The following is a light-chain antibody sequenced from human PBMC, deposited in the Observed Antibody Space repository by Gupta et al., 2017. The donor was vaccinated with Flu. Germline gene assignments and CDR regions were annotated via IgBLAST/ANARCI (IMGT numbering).Light chain of an antibody. CDR1: YSVRRN. V-gene: IGKV3-15*01. CDR2: ATS. CDR3: QQYKSWPRT. J-gene: IGKJ1*01. Sequence: DMVMTQSPATLPVAPGERATLTCRASYSVRRNLAWYQQKPGQAPRLVFYATSTRPTCIPARFSGRGSATALPLTISSLPSEDFAVYYSQQYKSWPRTFGHGTKVEIK.